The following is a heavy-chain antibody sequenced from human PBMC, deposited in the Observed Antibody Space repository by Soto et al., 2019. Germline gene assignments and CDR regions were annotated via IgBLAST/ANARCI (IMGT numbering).Heavy chain of an antibody. CDR2: IFYTGST. J-gene: IGHJ5*02. CDR3: AKFRWDADTGGTNSFAT. CDR1: GGSISGYY. D-gene: IGHD3-16*01. Sequence: SETLSLTCTVSGGSISGYYWSWIRQPPGKGLEWIAYIFYTGSTNYNPSLKNRVTISVDTSKNQFSLKLSSVTAADTAVYYCAKFRWDADTGGTNSFATWGQGTLVTVSS. V-gene: IGHV4-59*01.